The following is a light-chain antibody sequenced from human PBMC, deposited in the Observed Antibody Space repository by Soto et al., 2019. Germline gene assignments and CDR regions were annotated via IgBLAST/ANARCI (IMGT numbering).Light chain of an antibody. J-gene: IGLJ1*01. CDR3: QSYDSSLSVGV. CDR1: SSNIGAGYD. CDR2: ANS. Sequence: QAVVTQPPSVSGAPGQRVTISCTGSSSNIGAGYDVQWYQQLPGTAPKLLIYANSNRPSGVPDRFSGSKSGTSASLAITGLQAEDEADYYCQSYDSSLSVGVFGTGTKLTVL. V-gene: IGLV1-40*01.